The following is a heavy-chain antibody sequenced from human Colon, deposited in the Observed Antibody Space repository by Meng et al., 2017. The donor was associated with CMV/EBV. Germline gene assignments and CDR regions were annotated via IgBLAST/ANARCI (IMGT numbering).Heavy chain of an antibody. CDR3: AKDIGTWTRGYYFDY. V-gene: IGHV3-66*03. Sequence: GESLKISCVASGFSVSRNYISWVRQGPGKGLEWVSVIYDTGRTYYADSVKGRFTVSRDESKNTVFLQMNSLRPDDTAVYYCAKDIGTWTRGYYFDYWGQGTLVTVSS. CDR2: IYDTGRT. D-gene: IGHD2-15*01. J-gene: IGHJ4*02. CDR1: GFSVSRNY.